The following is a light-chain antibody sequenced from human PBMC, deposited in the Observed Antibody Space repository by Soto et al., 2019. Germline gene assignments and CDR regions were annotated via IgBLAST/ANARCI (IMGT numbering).Light chain of an antibody. V-gene: IGKV3-15*01. J-gene: IGKJ2*01. Sequence: EMVMTQSPATLSVSPGERATLSCRASQTLSRNLAWYQQQPGQAPRLLIYGASTRATGIPARFSGSGSGTDFTLTISSLQSEDFAAYYCQQYDNWPHTFGQGTKLEIK. CDR2: GAS. CDR1: QTLSRN. CDR3: QQYDNWPHT.